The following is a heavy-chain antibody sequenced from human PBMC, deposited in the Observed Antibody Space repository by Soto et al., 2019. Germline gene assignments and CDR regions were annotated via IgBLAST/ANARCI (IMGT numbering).Heavy chain of an antibody. CDR2: IYPGDSDA. CDR1: GYTFSKYW. J-gene: IGHJ4*02. D-gene: IGHD3-10*01. V-gene: IGHV5-51*01. Sequence: GESLKISCKGSGYTFSKYWIGWVLQTPGKGLEWMGMIYPGDSDARYSPSFEGQVTFSVDKSINTAYLQWNSLKASDTAMYYCARQGGEYNTMSDYWGQGTLVTVSS. CDR3: ARQGGEYNTMSDY.